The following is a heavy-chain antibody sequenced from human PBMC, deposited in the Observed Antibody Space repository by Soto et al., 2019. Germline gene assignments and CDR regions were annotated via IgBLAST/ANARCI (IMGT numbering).Heavy chain of an antibody. CDR3: ARGCGVACDRDWFDP. V-gene: IGHV1-2*04. D-gene: IGHD2-21*01. J-gene: IGHJ5*02. CDR1: GYTFTGYY. CDR2: INPNSGGT. Sequence: QVQLVQSGAEVKKPGASVKVSCKASGYTFTGYYMHWVRQAPGQGLEWMGWINPNSGGTNYAQKFQGWVTMPRNTSISTAYMELSSLRSDDTAVYYWARGCGVACDRDWFDPWGQGTLVTVSS.